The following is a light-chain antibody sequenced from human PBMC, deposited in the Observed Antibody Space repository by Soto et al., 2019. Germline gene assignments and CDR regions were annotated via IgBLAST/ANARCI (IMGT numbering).Light chain of an antibody. Sequence: QSALTQPASVSGSPGQSITISCTGTSSDVGGYNYVSWYQHHPGKAPKLMIYDVSNRPLGVSNRFSGSKSGNTASLTISGLQAEDEADYYCSSYTSSSTLFGTGTKVTVL. CDR2: DVS. CDR3: SSYTSSSTL. CDR1: SSDVGGYNY. J-gene: IGLJ1*01. V-gene: IGLV2-14*03.